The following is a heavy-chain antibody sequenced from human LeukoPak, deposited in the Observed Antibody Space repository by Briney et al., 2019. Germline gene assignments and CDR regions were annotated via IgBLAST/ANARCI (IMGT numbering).Heavy chain of an antibody. Sequence: GGSLRLSCAASGFTFSRLAMTWVRQAPGKGLEWVSTISASGPYYADAVRGRFTISRDNSRNTLSLQMDSLRAEDTAVHYCAKDHESDGYPCLDHWGLGTLVTVSS. D-gene: IGHD3-22*01. CDR2: ISASGP. CDR1: GFTFSRLA. V-gene: IGHV3-23*01. CDR3: AKDHESDGYPCLDH. J-gene: IGHJ4*02.